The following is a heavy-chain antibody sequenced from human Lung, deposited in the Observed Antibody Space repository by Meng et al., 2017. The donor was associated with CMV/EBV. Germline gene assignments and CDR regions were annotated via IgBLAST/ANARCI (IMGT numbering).Heavy chain of an antibody. CDR2: ISSSTTVI. J-gene: IGHJ6*02. CDR1: GFTFTRYN. V-gene: IGHV3-21*01. CDR3: ARDQDGGFGMDV. Sequence: GGSLRLSCVVSGFTFTRYNMNWVRQAPGKGLEWVSSISSSTTVIYYLDSVRGRFTISRDNAKRSLYLRMSNLRAEDTAIYYCARDQDGGFGMDVWGQGTTVTVSS.